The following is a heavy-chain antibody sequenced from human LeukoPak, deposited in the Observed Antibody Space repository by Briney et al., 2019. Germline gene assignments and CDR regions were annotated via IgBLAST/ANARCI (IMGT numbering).Heavy chain of an antibody. V-gene: IGHV1-2*04. CDR2: INPNSGGT. CDR1: GYTFTGYY. D-gene: IGHD4-23*01. CDR3: ARVPATVVTPGDYYGMDV. J-gene: IGHJ6*02. Sequence: ASVKVSCKASGYTFTGYYMHWVRQAPGQGRERMGWINPNSGGTNYAQKFQGWVTMARDTSISTAYMELSRLRSDDTAVYYCARVPATVVTPGDYYGMDVWGQGTTVTVSS.